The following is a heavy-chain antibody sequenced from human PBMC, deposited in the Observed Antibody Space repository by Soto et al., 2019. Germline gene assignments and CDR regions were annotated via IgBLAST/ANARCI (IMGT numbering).Heavy chain of an antibody. Sequence: SVKVSCKASGGTFSSYAISWVRQAPGQGLEWMGGIIPIFGTANYAQKFQGRVTITADESTSTAYMELSSLRSEDTAVYYCARGARWGYCSGGSCYDHYYYYGMDVWGQGTTVTVSS. CDR1: GGTFSSYA. V-gene: IGHV1-69*13. J-gene: IGHJ6*02. CDR2: IIPIFGTA. CDR3: ARGARWGYCSGGSCYDHYYYYGMDV. D-gene: IGHD2-15*01.